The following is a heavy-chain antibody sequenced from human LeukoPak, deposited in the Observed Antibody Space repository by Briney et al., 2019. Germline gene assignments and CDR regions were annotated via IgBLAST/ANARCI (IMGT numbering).Heavy chain of an antibody. V-gene: IGHV3-74*01. Sequence: GGSLRLSCAASGFTFSSYWMHWVRQAPGKGLVWVSRINSDGSSTSYADSVKGRFTISRDNAKNTLYLQMNSLRAEDTAVYYCAILRTYYYDSSGCYYGGFDYWGQGTLVTVSS. CDR1: GFTFSSYW. D-gene: IGHD3-22*01. CDR3: AILRTYYYDSSGCYYGGFDY. J-gene: IGHJ4*02. CDR2: INSDGSST.